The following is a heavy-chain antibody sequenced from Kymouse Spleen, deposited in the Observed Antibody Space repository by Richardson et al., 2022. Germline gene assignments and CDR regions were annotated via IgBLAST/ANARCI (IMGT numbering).Heavy chain of an antibody. Sequence: EVQLVESGGGLVQPGGSLRLSCAASGFTFSSYWMSWVRQAPGKGLEWVANIKQDGSEKYYVDSVKGRFTISRDNAKNSLYLQMNSLRAEDTAVYYCARGESIAAAGYFDYWGQGTLVTVSS. D-gene: IGHD6-13*01. CDR3: ARGESIAAAGYFDY. CDR1: GFTFSSYW. J-gene: IGHJ4*02. V-gene: IGHV3-7*01. CDR2: IKQDGSEK.